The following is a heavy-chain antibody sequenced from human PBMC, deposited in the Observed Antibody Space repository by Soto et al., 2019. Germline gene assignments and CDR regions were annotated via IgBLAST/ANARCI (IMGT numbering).Heavy chain of an antibody. V-gene: IGHV5-51*01. CDR2: IYPGDSDT. CDR3: ARSSSSTSFDY. Sequence: GESLNISCKVSGYSFTTYWIALVRQMPGKGLEWMGIIYPGDSDTKYSPSFQGQVTVSADTSISTASLQWSSLKASDTAMYYCARSSSSTSFDYWGQGTLVTVSS. CDR1: GYSFTTYW. D-gene: IGHD2-2*01. J-gene: IGHJ4*02.